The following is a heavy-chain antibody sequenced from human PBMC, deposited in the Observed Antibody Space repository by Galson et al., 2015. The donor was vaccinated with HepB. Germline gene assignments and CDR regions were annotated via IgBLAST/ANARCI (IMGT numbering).Heavy chain of an antibody. CDR1: GGTFSSYA. V-gene: IGHV1-69*04. CDR3: AREWGREYYFDY. D-gene: IGHD3-16*01. CDR2: IIPILGIA. J-gene: IGHJ4*02. Sequence: SVKVSCKASGGTFSSYAISWVRQAPGQGLEWMGRIIPILGIANYAQKFQGRVTITADKSTSTAYMELSSLRSEDTAVYYCAREWGREYYFDYWGQGTLVTVSS.